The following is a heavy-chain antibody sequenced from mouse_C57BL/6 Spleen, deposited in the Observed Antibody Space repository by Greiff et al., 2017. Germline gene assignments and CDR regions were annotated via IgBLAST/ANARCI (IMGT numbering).Heavy chain of an antibody. CDR3: ARGVANWYAMDY. D-gene: IGHD4-1*01. J-gene: IGHJ4*01. CDR1: GFTFSDYG. CDR2: ISSGISTI. Sequence: EVKLVESGGGLVKPGGSLKLSCAASGFTFSDYGMHWVRQAPEKGLEWVAYISSGISTIYYADTVKGRFTIFRDNAKNTLFLQMTSLRSEDTAMYYCARGVANWYAMDYWGQGTSVTVSS. V-gene: IGHV5-17*01.